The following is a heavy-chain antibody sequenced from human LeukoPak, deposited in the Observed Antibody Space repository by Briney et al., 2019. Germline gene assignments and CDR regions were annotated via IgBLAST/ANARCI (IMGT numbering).Heavy chain of an antibody. CDR1: GFNSDRYT. D-gene: IGHD3-10*02. Sequence: GGSLRLSCATSGFNSDRYTIHWVRQAPGKGLEWVSLAGWAGGTTFYSDSVRGRFTISRDSGRKSVYLQMNSLTTDDTAFYFCAKELDTMFFDYWGQGTLVTVSS. V-gene: IGHV3-43*01. J-gene: IGHJ4*02. CDR3: AKELDTMFFDY. CDR2: AGWAGGTT.